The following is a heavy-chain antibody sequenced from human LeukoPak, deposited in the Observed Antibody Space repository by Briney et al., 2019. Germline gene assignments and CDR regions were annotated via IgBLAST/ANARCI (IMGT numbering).Heavy chain of an antibody. CDR1: GYSISSGYY. CDR3: ACPSGNHLYSFDY. Sequence: SETLSLTCTVSGYSISSGYYWGWIRQPPDKGLEWIGSIYHSGTTYYNPSLKSRVTISVDTSKNQFSLKLSSVTAADTAVYYCACPSGNHLYSFDYWGQGTLVTVSS. D-gene: IGHD1-14*01. CDR2: IYHSGTT. J-gene: IGHJ4*02. V-gene: IGHV4-38-2*02.